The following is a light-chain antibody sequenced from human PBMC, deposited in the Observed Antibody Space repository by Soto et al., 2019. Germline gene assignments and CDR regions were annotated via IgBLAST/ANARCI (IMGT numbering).Light chain of an antibody. CDR1: QTIGTS. CDR3: QQTNTAPWT. Sequence: DIQMTQSPSSLSASVGDRVTITCQASQTIGTSLNWHLQKPGKAPKVLISAASSLQSGVPSRFSGSGSGTDFTLTIDSLQPEDFATYFCQQTNTAPWTFGQGTKVDIK. CDR2: AAS. V-gene: IGKV1-39*01. J-gene: IGKJ1*01.